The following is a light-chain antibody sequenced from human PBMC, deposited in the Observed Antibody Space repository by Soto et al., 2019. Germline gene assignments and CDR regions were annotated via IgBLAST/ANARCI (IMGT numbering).Light chain of an antibody. CDR3: SSFTSRSSYV. V-gene: IGLV2-14*03. Sequence: QSVVAQPASVSGSPGQSITISCTGTSSDVGSYNSVSWYQQYPGKAPTLMIHDVSNRPSGVSNRFSGSKSGNTASLTISGLQAEDEADYYCSSFTSRSSYVFGSGTKVTVL. CDR1: SSDVGSYNS. J-gene: IGLJ1*01. CDR2: DVS.